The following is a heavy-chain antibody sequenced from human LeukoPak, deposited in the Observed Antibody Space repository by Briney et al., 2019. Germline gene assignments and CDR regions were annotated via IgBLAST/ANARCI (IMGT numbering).Heavy chain of an antibody. Sequence: GGSLRLSCAASGFTFSSYSMNWVRQAPGKGLEWVSSISSSSSYIFYADSLKGRFTVSRDNAKNSLYLQMNNLRAEDTAIYYCARVPADYWGQGTLVTVSS. J-gene: IGHJ4*02. CDR1: GFTFSSYS. CDR2: ISSSSSYI. V-gene: IGHV3-21*01. CDR3: ARVPADY.